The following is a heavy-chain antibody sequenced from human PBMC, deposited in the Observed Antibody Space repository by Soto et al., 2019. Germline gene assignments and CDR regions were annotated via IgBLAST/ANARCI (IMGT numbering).Heavy chain of an antibody. CDR1: GFTFSSYA. CDR3: ARDGNYYDSSGYNY. D-gene: IGHD3-22*01. CDR2: ISYDGSNK. V-gene: IGHV3-30-3*01. Sequence: GGSLRLSCAASGFTFSSYAMHWVRQAPGRGLEWVAVISYDGSNKYYADSVKGRFTISRDNSKNTLYLQMNSLRAEDTAVYYCARDGNYYDSSGYNYWGQGTLVTVSS. J-gene: IGHJ4*02.